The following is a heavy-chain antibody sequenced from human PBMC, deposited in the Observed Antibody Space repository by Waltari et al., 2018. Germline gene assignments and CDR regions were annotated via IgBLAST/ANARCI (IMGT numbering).Heavy chain of an antibody. CDR1: GFTFDVYG. D-gene: IGHD2-21*01. CDR3: AKDILAYCGGDCYPDH. J-gene: IGHJ4*02. CDR2: ISSDGGSS. Sequence: EVQLVASGGVVVQPGGSLRLSCAASGFTFDVYGMPWVRQAPGKGLEWVSLISSDGGSSYYGDSVKGRFTVSRDNSKNSLYLQMNSLRAEDTALYYCAKDILAYCGGDCYPDHWGQGTLVTVSS. V-gene: IGHV3-43D*03.